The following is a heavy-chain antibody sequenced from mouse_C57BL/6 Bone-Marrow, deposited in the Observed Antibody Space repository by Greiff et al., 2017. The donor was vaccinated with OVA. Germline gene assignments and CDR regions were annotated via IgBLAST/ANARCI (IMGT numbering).Heavy chain of an antibody. CDR3: ASYVYDDAWFAY. D-gene: IGHD2-2*01. CDR2: IDPSDSYT. J-gene: IGHJ3*01. V-gene: IGHV1-69*01. Sequence: VQLQQPGAELVMPGASVKLSCKASGYTFTSYWMHWVKQRPGQGLEWIGEIDPSDSYTNYNQKFKGKSTLTVDKSSSTAYMQLSSLTSADSAVXYCASYVYDDAWFAYWGQGTLVTVSA. CDR1: GYTFTSYW.